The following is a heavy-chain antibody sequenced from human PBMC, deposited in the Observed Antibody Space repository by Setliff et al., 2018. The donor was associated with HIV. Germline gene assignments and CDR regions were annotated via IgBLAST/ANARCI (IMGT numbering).Heavy chain of an antibody. CDR3: ARLGYYNFWSGYWTDY. CDR1: GGTIRATSYY. D-gene: IGHD3-3*01. Sequence: SETLSLTCTVSGGTIRATSYYWGWIRQPPGKGLEWIGSIYYSGSTKYNPSLKSRVTISLDMSKNQFSLKLNSVTAADTATYYCARLGYYNFWSGYWTDYWGHGTLVTVSS. J-gene: IGHJ4*01. CDR2: IYYSGST. V-gene: IGHV4-39*01.